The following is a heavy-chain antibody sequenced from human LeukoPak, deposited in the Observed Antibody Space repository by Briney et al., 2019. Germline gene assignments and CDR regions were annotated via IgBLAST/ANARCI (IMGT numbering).Heavy chain of an antibody. V-gene: IGHV1-8*01. J-gene: IGHJ4*02. CDR1: GYTFTSYD. CDR3: ARDQGQLANPRNYFDY. Sequence: ASVKVSCKASGYTFTSYDINWVRQATGQGLEWMGWMNPNSGNTDYAQKFQGRVTMTRDTSISTAYMELSRLRSEDTAVYYCARDQGQLANPRNYFDYWGQGTLVTVSS. CDR2: MNPNSGNT. D-gene: IGHD6-6*01.